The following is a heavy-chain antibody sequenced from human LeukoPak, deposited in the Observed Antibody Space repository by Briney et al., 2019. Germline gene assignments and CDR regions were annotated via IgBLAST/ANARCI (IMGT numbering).Heavy chain of an antibody. CDR2: INSDGSST. V-gene: IGHV3-74*01. Sequence: GGSLRLSCAASGFTFSSYWMHWVRQAPGKGLVWVSRINSDGSSTSYADSVKGRFTISRDNAKNTLYLQMNSLRAGDTAVYYCARAGGGYSYGHQGYWGQGTLVTVSS. CDR1: GFTFSSYW. CDR3: ARAGGGYSYGHQGY. J-gene: IGHJ4*02. D-gene: IGHD5-18*01.